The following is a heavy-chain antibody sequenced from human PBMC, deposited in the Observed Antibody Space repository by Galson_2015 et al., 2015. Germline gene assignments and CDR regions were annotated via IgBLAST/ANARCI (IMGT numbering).Heavy chain of an antibody. CDR1: GFTFSSYA. J-gene: IGHJ4*02. Sequence: SLRLSCAASGFTFSSYAMSWVRQAPGKELEWVSAISGSGGSTYYADSVKGQFTISRDNSKNTLYLQMNSLRAEDTAVYYCAKDLPYCSSTSCYARGFGVYFDYWGQGTLVTVSS. CDR2: ISGSGGST. CDR3: AKDLPYCSSTSCYARGFGVYFDY. D-gene: IGHD2-2*01. V-gene: IGHV3-23*01.